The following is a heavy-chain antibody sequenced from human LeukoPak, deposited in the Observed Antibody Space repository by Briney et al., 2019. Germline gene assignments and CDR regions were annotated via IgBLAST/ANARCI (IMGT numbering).Heavy chain of an antibody. Sequence: SETLSLTCSVSGGSIRSYYWSWIRQPPGKGLEWIGYIYYSGSTNYNPSLKSRATISVDTSKNQFSLKLSSVTAADTAVYYCAGPARMGAAAGTNYWGQGTLVTVSS. D-gene: IGHD6-13*01. CDR2: IYYSGST. V-gene: IGHV4-59*01. J-gene: IGHJ4*02. CDR1: GGSIRSYY. CDR3: AGPARMGAAAGTNY.